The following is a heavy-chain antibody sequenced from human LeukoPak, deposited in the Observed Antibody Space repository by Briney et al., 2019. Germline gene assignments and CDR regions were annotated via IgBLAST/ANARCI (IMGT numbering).Heavy chain of an antibody. CDR1: GFTFSSYA. V-gene: IGHV3-23*01. D-gene: IGHD2-2*02. Sequence: GGSLRLSCAASGFTFSSYAMSWVRQAPGKGLEWVSAISGSGGSTYYADSVKGRFTISRDNSKNTLYLQMNSLRAEVTAVYYCAKDWGYCSSTSCYRLGAFDIWGQGTMVTVSS. CDR3: AKDWGYCSSTSCYRLGAFDI. CDR2: ISGSGGST. J-gene: IGHJ3*02.